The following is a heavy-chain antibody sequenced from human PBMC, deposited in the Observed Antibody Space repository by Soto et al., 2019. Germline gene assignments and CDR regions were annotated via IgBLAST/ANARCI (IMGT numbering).Heavy chain of an antibody. D-gene: IGHD2-15*01. CDR2: ISSSGSTI. V-gene: IGHV3-11*01. CDR3: ATVRYCSGGNCYSSYFYMDV. CDR1: GFTFSDYY. Sequence: QVQLVESGGGLVKPGGSLRLSCAASGFTFSDYYMSWIRQAPGKGLEWVSYISSSGSTIYYADSVKGRFTISRDNAKNSLYLQMNSPRAEDTAVYYCATVRYCSGGNCYSSYFYMDVWGKGTTVTVSS. J-gene: IGHJ6*03.